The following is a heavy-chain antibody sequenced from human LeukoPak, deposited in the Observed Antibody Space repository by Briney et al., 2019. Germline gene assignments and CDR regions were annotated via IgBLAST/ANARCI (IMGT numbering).Heavy chain of an antibody. Sequence: SETLSLTCTVSGGSISSSSYYWGWIRQPPEKGLEWIGSIFYSGSTYYNPSLESRVTISVDTPKNQFSLKLSSVTAADTAVYYCARQFYYDSGGSHYWGQGTLVTVSS. CDR1: GGSISSSSYY. J-gene: IGHJ4*02. CDR2: IFYSGST. CDR3: ARQFYYDSGGSHY. D-gene: IGHD3-22*01. V-gene: IGHV4-39*01.